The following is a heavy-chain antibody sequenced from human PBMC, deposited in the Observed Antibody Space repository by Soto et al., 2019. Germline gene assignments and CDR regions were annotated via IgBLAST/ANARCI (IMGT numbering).Heavy chain of an antibody. V-gene: IGHV1-8*01. D-gene: IGHD3-3*01. J-gene: IGHJ6*02. CDR2: VNPNSGNA. Sequence: ASLKVSCKACGYTFTSYDINWGRHATGQGVEWVGWVNPNSGNAGYAQKFLGRVTMTRNTSISTAYMELSSLRSADTAADYCERSLRRRITIFRHYYYYGMDVWGQGTTVTVSS. CDR1: GYTFTSYD. CDR3: ERSLRRRITIFRHYYYYGMDV.